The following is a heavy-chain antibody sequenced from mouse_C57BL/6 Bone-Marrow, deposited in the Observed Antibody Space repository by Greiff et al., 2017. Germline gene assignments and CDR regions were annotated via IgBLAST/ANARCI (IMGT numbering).Heavy chain of an antibody. D-gene: IGHD2-1*01. CDR3: TPYYGNPDY. CDR2: IDPENGDT. CDR1: GFNIKDDY. V-gene: IGHV14-4*01. J-gene: IGHJ2*01. Sequence: EVQLQESGAELVRPGASVKLSCTASGFNIKDDYMHWVKQRPEQGLEWIGWIDPENGDTEYASKFQGKATITADTSSNTAYLQLSSQTSEDTAVYYCTPYYGNPDYWGQGTTLTVSS.